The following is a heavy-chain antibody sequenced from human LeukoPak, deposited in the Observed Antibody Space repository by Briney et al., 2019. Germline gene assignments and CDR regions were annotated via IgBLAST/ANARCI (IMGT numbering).Heavy chain of an antibody. CDR1: GFTFSDYY. V-gene: IGHV3-11*04. CDR2: IYNSAGTI. D-gene: IGHD2-2*01. Sequence: GGSLRLSCAVSGFTFSDYYMSWIRQAPGKGLEWISYIYNSAGTIYYADSVKGRFTISRDNAENSLYLQMNSLRAEDTAVYYCARDGGDCSSTSCYLHHYYYYMDVWGKGTTVTVSS. J-gene: IGHJ6*03. CDR3: ARDGGDCSSTSCYLHHYYYYMDV.